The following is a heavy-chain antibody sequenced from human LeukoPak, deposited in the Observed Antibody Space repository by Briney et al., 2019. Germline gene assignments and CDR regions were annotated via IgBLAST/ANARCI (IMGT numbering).Heavy chain of an antibody. CDR3: ARGSPYGDSDWYLDL. CDR1: EFSLSTYS. J-gene: IGHJ2*01. Sequence: PGGSLRLSCAASEFSLSTYSTKWVRQTPGKGLEWVAYISSDSTTRYYADSVQGRFTISRDNAKNSLYVQMTRLRAEDTAVYYCARGSPYGDSDWYLDLWGRGTLVTVSS. CDR2: ISSDSTTR. V-gene: IGHV3-48*04. D-gene: IGHD4-17*01.